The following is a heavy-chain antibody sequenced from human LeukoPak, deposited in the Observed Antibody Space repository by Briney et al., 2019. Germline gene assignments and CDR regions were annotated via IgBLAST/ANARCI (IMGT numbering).Heavy chain of an antibody. D-gene: IGHD2-15*01. V-gene: IGHV3-23*01. CDR3: ARGGACSGGSCYSGGFY. CDR2: IFPSGGEI. J-gene: IGHJ4*02. CDR1: GFTFSTFA. Sequence: GGSLRLSCAASGFTFSTFAMIWVRQPPGKGLEWVSSIFPSGGEIHYADSVRGRFTISRDNSKSTLSLQMNSLRAEDTAVYYCARGGACSGGSCYSGGFYWGQGTLVTVSS.